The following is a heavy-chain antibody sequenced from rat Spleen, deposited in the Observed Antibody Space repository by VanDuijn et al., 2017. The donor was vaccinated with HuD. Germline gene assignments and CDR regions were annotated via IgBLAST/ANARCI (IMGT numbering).Heavy chain of an antibody. CDR1: GFTFSNYY. Sequence: EVQLVESGGGLVQPGRSLKLSCAASGFTFSNYYMAWVRQAPKKGLEWVATISTSGSRTYYPDSVKGRFTISRDNAKSSLYLQMNSLKSEDTATYYCAKLGEGYFDYWGQGVMVTVSS. CDR2: ISTSGSRT. J-gene: IGHJ2*01. V-gene: IGHV5-25*01. D-gene: IGHD5-1*01. CDR3: AKLGEGYFDY.